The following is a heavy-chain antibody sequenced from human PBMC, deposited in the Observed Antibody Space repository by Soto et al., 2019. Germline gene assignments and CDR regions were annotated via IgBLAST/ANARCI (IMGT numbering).Heavy chain of an antibody. V-gene: IGHV1-18*01. D-gene: IGHD3-10*01. Sequence: QVHLEQSGTEVRKPGASVKVSCKTSGYSFTIYGISWVRQAPGQGLEWMAWISTKNGNTNYAQKLQGRVTLTTDASTSTAYMELRSQRSDDTAVYYCVRDMNYYGSGRGWFDPWGQGTLVTVSS. CDR1: GYSFTIYG. J-gene: IGHJ5*02. CDR2: ISTKNGNT. CDR3: VRDMNYYGSGRGWFDP.